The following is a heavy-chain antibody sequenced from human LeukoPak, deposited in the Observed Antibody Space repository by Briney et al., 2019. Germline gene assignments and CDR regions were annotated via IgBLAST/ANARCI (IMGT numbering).Heavy chain of an antibody. CDR2: IYPGDSDT. CDR3: ARLPFGELTIDY. CDR1: GYRFSSYW. V-gene: IGHV5-51*01. D-gene: IGHD3-10*01. Sequence: GESLKISCKGPGYRFSSYWIAWVRQMPGKGLEWMGIIYPGDSDTRYSPSFQGQVTISADKSISTAYLQWSSLKASDTAIYYCARLPFGELTIDYWGQGTLVTVSS. J-gene: IGHJ4*02.